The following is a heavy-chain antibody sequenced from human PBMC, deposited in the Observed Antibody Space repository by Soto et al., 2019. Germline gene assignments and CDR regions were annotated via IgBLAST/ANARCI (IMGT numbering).Heavy chain of an antibody. V-gene: IGHV1-69*01. CDR2: IIPIFGTA. CDR3: ARDGGRHSGGIDS. D-gene: IGHD1-26*01. CDR1: GGTFSSYS. Sequence: QVQLVQSGAEVKKPGSSVKVSCKASGGTFSSYSINWVRQATGQGLEWMGEIIPIFGTANYAQKFQGRVTITADESTSTAYMELSSLRSEDTAVYYCARDGGRHSGGIDSWGQGTLVTVSS. J-gene: IGHJ4*02.